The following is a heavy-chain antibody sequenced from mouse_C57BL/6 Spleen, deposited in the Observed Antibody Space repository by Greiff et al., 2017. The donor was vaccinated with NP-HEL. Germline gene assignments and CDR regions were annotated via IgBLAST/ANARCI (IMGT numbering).Heavy chain of an antibody. CDR3: ARQGQLRLRFDY. V-gene: IGHV5-9*01. Sequence: EVQRVESGGGLVKPGGSLKLSCAASGFTFSSYTMSWVRQTPEKRLEWVATISGGGGNTYYPDSVKGRFTISRDNAKNTLYLQMSSLRSEDTALYYCARQGQLRLRFDYWGQGTTLTVSS. D-gene: IGHD3-2*02. CDR2: ISGGGGNT. J-gene: IGHJ2*01. CDR1: GFTFSSYT.